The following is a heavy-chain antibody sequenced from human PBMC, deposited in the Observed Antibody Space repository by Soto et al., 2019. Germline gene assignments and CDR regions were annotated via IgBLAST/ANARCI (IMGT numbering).Heavy chain of an antibody. V-gene: IGHV4-39*01. Sequence: SETLSLTCTVSGGSISSSSYYWGWIRQPPGKGLEWIGSIYYSGSTYYNPSLKSRVTISVDTSKNQFSLRLSSVTAADTAVYYCARVVYYDSSGYYYYGMDVWGQGTTVTVSS. CDR2: IYYSGST. CDR3: ARVVYYDSSGYYYYGMDV. J-gene: IGHJ6*02. CDR1: GGSISSSSYY. D-gene: IGHD3-22*01.